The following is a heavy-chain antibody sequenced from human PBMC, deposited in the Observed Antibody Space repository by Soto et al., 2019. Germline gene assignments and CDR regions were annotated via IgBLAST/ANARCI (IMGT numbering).Heavy chain of an antibody. V-gene: IGHV4-31*03. CDR3: ARDADEGYFDS. J-gene: IGHJ4*02. Sequence: QVQLQESGPGLVKPSQTLSLTCTVSGGSISTGGYYWNWIRQHPGKGLEWIGYIYYSGATYYNPSLKSRFTISVDTSKNQSSLKLSSVTAADTAVYYCARDADEGYFDSWGQGTLVTVSS. CDR2: IYYSGAT. CDR1: GGSISTGGYY.